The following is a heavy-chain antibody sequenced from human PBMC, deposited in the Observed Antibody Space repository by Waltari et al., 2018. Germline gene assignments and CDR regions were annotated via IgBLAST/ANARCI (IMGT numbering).Heavy chain of an antibody. CDR2: IYSGGST. Sequence: EVQLVESGGGLIQPGGSLRLSCAASGFTVSSNYMSWVRQAPGKGMEGVSVIYSGGSTYYADSVKGRFTISRDNSKNTLYLQMNSLRSEDTAVYYCARDRLAAAGTRDWGQGTLVTVSS. V-gene: IGHV3-53*01. CDR1: GFTVSSNY. CDR3: ARDRLAAAGTRD. J-gene: IGHJ4*02. D-gene: IGHD6-13*01.